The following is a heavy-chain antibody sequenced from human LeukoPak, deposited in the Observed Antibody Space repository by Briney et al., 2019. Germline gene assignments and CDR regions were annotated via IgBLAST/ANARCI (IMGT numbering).Heavy chain of an antibody. J-gene: IGHJ4*02. D-gene: IGHD3-22*01. CDR2: IIPILGIA. CDR1: GYTFTGYY. Sequence: SVKVSCKASGYTFTGYYMHWVRQAPGQGLEWMGRIIPILGIANYAQKFQGRVTITAGKSTSTAYMELSSLRSEDTAVYYCAREGDYDSSGSIGYWGQGTLVTVSS. V-gene: IGHV1-69*04. CDR3: AREGDYDSSGSIGY.